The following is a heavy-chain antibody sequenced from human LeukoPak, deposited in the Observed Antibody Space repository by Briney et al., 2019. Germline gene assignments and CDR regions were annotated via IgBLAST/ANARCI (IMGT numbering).Heavy chain of an antibody. V-gene: IGHV3-30*04. D-gene: IGHD1-26*01. J-gene: IGHJ4*02. CDR1: GFTFSSYA. Sequence: GGSLRLSCSASGFTFSSYAMHWVRQAPGKGLEWVAVISYDGGYKYYADSVKGRFTISRDNSKNSLYLQMNSLRAEDTAVYYCARVARIVGATTDHFDYWGQGTLVTVSS. CDR2: ISYDGGYK. CDR3: ARVARIVGATTDHFDY.